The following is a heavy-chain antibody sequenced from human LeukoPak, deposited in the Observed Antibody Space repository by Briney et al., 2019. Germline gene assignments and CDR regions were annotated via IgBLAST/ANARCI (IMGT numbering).Heavy chain of an antibody. J-gene: IGHJ4*02. V-gene: IGHV3-21*01. Sequence: PGGSLRLPCAASGFTFSSYTMNCVRQAPGKGLEWVSSITSSSSYIYYADSVKGRFTISRDNAKNSLYLQMNRLRVEDTAVYYCARETTTITARPFSDYWGQGTLVTVSS. CDR1: GFTFSSYT. CDR2: ITSSSSYI. CDR3: ARETTTITARPFSDY. D-gene: IGHD6-6*01.